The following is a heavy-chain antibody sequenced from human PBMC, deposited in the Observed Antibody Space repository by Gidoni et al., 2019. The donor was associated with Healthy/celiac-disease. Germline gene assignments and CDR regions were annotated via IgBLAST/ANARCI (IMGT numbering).Heavy chain of an antibody. CDR2: MKSKTDGGTT. D-gene: IGHD3-10*01. V-gene: IGHV3-15*01. CDR3: TTEGEATTGRGPRLLWFGELLGDAFDI. Sequence: EVQLVESGGGLVKPGGSLRLSGAASGSTFTNAWMSWVRQAPGKGLEWVGRMKSKTDGGTTDYAAPVKGRFTISREDSKNTLYLQMNSLKTEDTAVYYCTTEGEATTGRGPRLLWFGELLGDAFDIWGQGTMVTVSS. CDR1: GSTFTNAW. J-gene: IGHJ3*02.